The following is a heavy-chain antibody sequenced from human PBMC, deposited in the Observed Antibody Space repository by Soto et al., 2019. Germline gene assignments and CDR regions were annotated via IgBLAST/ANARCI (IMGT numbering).Heavy chain of an antibody. V-gene: IGHV4-34*01. D-gene: IGHD3-3*01. J-gene: IGHJ4*02. CDR2: INHSGST. CDR1: GGSFSGYY. Sequence: QVQLQQWGAGLSKPSETLSLTCAVYGGSFSGYYWSWIRQPPGKGLEWIGEINHSGSTNYNPSLKSRVTISVDTSKNQFSLKLSSVTAADTAVYYCARGTLYNFWSGYYSGRPYYFDYWGQGTLVTVSS. CDR3: ARGTLYNFWSGYYSGRPYYFDY.